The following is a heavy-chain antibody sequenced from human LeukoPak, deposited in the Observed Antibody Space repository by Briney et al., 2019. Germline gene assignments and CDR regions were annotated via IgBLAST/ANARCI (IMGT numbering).Heavy chain of an antibody. Sequence: SETLSLTCTVSGGSIRSGSYYWSWIRQPPGKGLEWIGYIYYSGSTNYNPSLKSRVTISVDTSKNQFSLKLSSVTAADTAVYYCARDWRYSYVHTYYYYYYMDVWGKGTTVTVSS. CDR1: GGSIRSGSYY. V-gene: IGHV4-61*01. CDR2: IYYSGST. CDR3: ARDWRYSYVHTYYYYYYMDV. D-gene: IGHD5-18*01. J-gene: IGHJ6*03.